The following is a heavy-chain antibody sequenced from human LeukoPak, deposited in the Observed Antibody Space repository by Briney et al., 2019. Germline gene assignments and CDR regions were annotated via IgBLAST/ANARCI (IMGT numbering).Heavy chain of an antibody. V-gene: IGHV1-8*03. CDR3: ARYCSSTSCPEFDI. CDR2: MNPNSGNT. J-gene: IGHJ3*02. D-gene: IGHD2-2*01. Sequence: ASVKVSCKASGYTFTSYDINWVRQATGQGLEWMGWMNPNSGNTGYAQKFQGRVTITRNTSISTAYMELSSLRSEDTAVYYSARYCSSTSCPEFDIWGQGTMVTVSS. CDR1: GYTFTSYD.